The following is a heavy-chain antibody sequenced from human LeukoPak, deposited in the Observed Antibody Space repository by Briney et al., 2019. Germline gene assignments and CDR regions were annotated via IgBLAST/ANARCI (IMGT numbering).Heavy chain of an antibody. Sequence: GGSLRLSCSVSGFTFSTYVMHWVRQAPGKGLEYVSAISSNGDSTHYADSVKGRFTISRDNSKNTLYLQMNSLRAEDTAVYYCARGAWGMATKGGAFDIWGQGTMVTVSS. V-gene: IGHV3-64*04. CDR2: ISSNGDST. CDR3: ARGAWGMATKGGAFDI. J-gene: IGHJ3*02. D-gene: IGHD5-24*01. CDR1: GFTFSTYV.